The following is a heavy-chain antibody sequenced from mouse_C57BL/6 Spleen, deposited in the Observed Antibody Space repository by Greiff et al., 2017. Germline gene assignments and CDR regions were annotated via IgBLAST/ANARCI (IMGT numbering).Heavy chain of an antibody. CDR1: GYAFSSSW. Sequence: VQLQQSGPELVKPGASVKISCKASGYAFSSSWMNWVKQRPGKGLEWIGRLYPGDGDTNYTGKFKGKATLTADTSSSTAYMQLSSLTSEDSAVYVCESARLSGYSMDYWGQGTSVTVSA. D-gene: IGHD1-1*02. J-gene: IGHJ4*01. V-gene: IGHV1-82*01. CDR3: ESARLSGYSMDY. CDR2: LYPGDGDT.